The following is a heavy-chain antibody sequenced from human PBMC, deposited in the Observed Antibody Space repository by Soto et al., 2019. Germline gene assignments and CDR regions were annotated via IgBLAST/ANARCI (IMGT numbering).Heavy chain of an antibody. V-gene: IGHV3-9*01. CDR2: ISWNSGST. CDR1: GFTFDDYA. CDR3: AKDHSGSSSSCPDPQSYYSYYFPVDV. D-gene: IGHD2-2*01. J-gene: IGHJ6*02. Sequence: EVQLVESGGGLVQPGGSLRLSCAASGFTFDDYAMHWVRQAPGKGLEWVSGISWNSGSTDYADSVKGRFTISRDNAKNSLYLQMNSLRAEDTALYYCAKDHSGSSSSCPDPQSYYSYYFPVDVWGPGTTVIVSS.